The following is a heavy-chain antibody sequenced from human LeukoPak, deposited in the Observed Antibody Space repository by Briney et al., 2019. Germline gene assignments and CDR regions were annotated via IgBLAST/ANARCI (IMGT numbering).Heavy chain of an antibody. V-gene: IGHV4-4*07. CDR3: AREAGGNEVFDY. Sequence: SETLSLTCTVSGGSISSYYWSWIRQPAGKGLEWIGRIYTSGSTNYNPSLKSRVTISVDKSKNQFSLKLSSVTAADAAVYYCAREAGGNEVFDYWGQGTLVTVSS. CDR2: IYTSGST. CDR1: GGSISSYY. D-gene: IGHD4-23*01. J-gene: IGHJ4*02.